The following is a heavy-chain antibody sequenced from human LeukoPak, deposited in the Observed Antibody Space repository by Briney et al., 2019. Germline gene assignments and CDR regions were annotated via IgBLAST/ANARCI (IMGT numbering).Heavy chain of an antibody. V-gene: IGHV3-11*06. J-gene: IGHJ6*04. CDR3: ARDSARVIRYFDWVLDYYYYYGMDV. Sequence: PGGSLRLSCAASGFTFSDYYMSWIRQAPGKGLEWVSYISSSSSYTNYADSAKGRFTISRDNAKNSLYLQMNSLRAEDTAVYYCARDSARVIRYFDWVLDYYYYYGMDVWGKGTTVTVSS. CDR1: GFTFSDYY. CDR2: ISSSSSYT. D-gene: IGHD3-9*01.